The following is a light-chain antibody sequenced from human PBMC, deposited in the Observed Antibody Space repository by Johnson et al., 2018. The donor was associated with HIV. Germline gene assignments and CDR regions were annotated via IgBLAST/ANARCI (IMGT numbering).Light chain of an antibody. CDR3: GTWDSSLSDYF. CDR1: SSNIGNNY. V-gene: IGLV1-51*01. J-gene: IGLJ1*01. Sequence: QSVLTQPPSVSAAPGQKVTISCSGSSSNIGNNYVSWYQQLPGTAPKLLIYDNNKRPSGIPDRFSGSKSGTSATLGITGLQTGDEADYYCGTWDSSLSDYFFGSGTQVTCL. CDR2: DNN.